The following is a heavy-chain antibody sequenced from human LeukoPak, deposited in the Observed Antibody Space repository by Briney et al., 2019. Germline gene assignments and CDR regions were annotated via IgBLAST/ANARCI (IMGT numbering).Heavy chain of an antibody. V-gene: IGHV3-48*01. CDR1: GFTFSSYN. CDR2: ISSSSSTI. J-gene: IGHJ2*01. D-gene: IGHD2-15*01. CDR3: ARDLGRGYCSGGSCYSLYFDL. Sequence: PGGSLRLSCAASGFTFSSYNMIWVRQAPGKGLEWVSYISSSSSTIFYADSVKGRFAISRDNSKNTLNLQMNSLRAEDTAVYYCARDLGRGYCSGGSCYSLYFDLWGRGTLVTVSS.